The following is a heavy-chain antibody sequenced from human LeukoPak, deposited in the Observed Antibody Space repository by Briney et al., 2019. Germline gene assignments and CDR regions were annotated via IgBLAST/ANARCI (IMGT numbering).Heavy chain of an antibody. J-gene: IGHJ4*02. CDR2: IYYRGST. V-gene: IGHV4-39*01. CDR3: ARHRGYSSTSCFDY. CDR1: GGAISSSSYN. Sequence: SETLSLTCTVSGGAISSSSYNWGWIRQPPGKGLEWIGSIYYRGSTYYNPSLKSRVTISVDMSKNQFSLRLSSVSAADTAVYYCARHRGYSSTSCFDYWGQGTLVTVSS. D-gene: IGHD2-2*01.